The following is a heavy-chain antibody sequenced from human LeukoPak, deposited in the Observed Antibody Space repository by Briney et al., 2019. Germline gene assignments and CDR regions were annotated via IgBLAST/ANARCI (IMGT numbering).Heavy chain of an antibody. D-gene: IGHD1-1*01. CDR2: FDPEDGET. J-gene: IGHJ2*01. CDR1: GYTLTELS. CDR3: ATLWTGYFDL. Sequence: ASVKVSCKVSGYTLTELSMHWVRQAPGKGLEWMGGFDPEDGETIYAQKFQGRVTMTEDTSTYTAYMGLSSLRSEDTAVYYCATLWTGYFDLWGRGTLVTVSS. V-gene: IGHV1-24*01.